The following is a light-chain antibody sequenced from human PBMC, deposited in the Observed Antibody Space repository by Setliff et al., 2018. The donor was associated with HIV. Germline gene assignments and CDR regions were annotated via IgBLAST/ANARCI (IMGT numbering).Light chain of an antibody. Sequence: QSALTQPRSVSGSPGQSVTISCTGTSSDVGGYNFVSWYQQRPGKAPKLMIYDVTKRPSWVPDRFSGSKSGNTASLTISGLQAEDEADYYCCSYAGSHTFVFGTGTKVTVL. V-gene: IGLV2-11*01. CDR1: SSDVGGYNF. J-gene: IGLJ1*01. CDR2: DVT. CDR3: CSYAGSHTFV.